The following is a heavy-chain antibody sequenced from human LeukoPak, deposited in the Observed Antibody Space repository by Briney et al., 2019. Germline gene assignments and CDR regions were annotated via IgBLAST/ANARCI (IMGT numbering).Heavy chain of an antibody. D-gene: IGHD1-7*01. Sequence: PGGSLRLSCAASGFTFSIYGMHWVRQAPGKGLEWVAFIWFDGSNKYYADSVKGRFTISRDNSKNTVYLHMNSLRTEDTAVYYCASRGITGTTSYNYFDPWGQGTLVTVSS. V-gene: IGHV3-30*02. CDR3: ASRGITGTTSYNYFDP. J-gene: IGHJ5*02. CDR1: GFTFSIYG. CDR2: IWFDGSNK.